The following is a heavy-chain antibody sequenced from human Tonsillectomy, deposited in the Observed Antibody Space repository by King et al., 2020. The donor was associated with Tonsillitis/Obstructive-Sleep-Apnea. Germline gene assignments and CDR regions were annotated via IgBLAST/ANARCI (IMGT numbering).Heavy chain of an antibody. J-gene: IGHJ4*02. Sequence: VQLVESGGGVVQPGGSLKLSCAASGFTFDDYAMHWVRQAPGKGLEWVSLISGDGISTYYADSVKGRFTISRDNSKNSLYLQMNSLTTEDTALYYCAKDFRPAAMIGSGYFDYWGQGTLVTVSS. CDR1: GFTFDDYA. D-gene: IGHD2-2*01. V-gene: IGHV3-43*02. CDR3: AKDFRPAAMIGSGYFDY. CDR2: ISGDGIST.